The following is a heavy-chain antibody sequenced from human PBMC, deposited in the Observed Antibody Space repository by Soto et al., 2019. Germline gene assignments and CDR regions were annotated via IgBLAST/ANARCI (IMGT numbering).Heavy chain of an antibody. CDR3: ARLIAAAGTESYWFDP. V-gene: IGHV4-39*01. CDR2: IYYSGST. J-gene: IGHJ5*02. CDR1: CGSISSSSYY. D-gene: IGHD6-13*01. Sequence: SETLSLTCTVSCGSISSSSYYWGWIRQPPGKGLEWIGSIYYSGSTYYNPSLKSRVTISVDTSKNQFSLKLSSVTAADTAVYYCARLIAAAGTESYWFDPWGQGTLVTVSS.